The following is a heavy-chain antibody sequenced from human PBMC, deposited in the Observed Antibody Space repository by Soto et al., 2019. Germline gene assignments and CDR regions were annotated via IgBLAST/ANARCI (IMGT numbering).Heavy chain of an antibody. CDR1: GGTFSSYA. CDR3: ARHSTEDYYDSSGYPEYYYGMDV. Sequence: SVKVSCKASGGTFSSYAISWVRQAPGQGLEWMGGIIPIFGTANYAQKFQGRVTITADESTSTAYMEPSSLRSEDTAVYYCARHSTEDYYDSSGYPEYYYGMDVWGQGTTVTVSS. CDR2: IIPIFGTA. D-gene: IGHD3-22*01. J-gene: IGHJ6*02. V-gene: IGHV1-69*13.